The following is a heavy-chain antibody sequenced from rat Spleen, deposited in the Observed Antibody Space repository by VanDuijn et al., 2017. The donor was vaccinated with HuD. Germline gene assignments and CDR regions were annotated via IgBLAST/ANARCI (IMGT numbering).Heavy chain of an antibody. D-gene: IGHD1-2*01. Sequence: EVQLVESGGGLVQPGRSLKVSCAASGFTFSDHGMAWVRQAPTKGLEWVATVSSDGSRTYYRDSVKGRFTASRYNGKNTLYLQMDSLRSEDTATYYCARADSSYRMFTYWGQGTLVTVSS. J-gene: IGHJ3*01. V-gene: IGHV5-29*01. CDR1: GFTFSDHG. CDR2: VSSDGSRT. CDR3: ARADSSYRMFTY.